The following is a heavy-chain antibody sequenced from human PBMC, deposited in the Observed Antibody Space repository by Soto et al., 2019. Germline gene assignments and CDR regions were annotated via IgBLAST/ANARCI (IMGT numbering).Heavy chain of an antibody. CDR3: ARHNYGSGSTYFDY. J-gene: IGHJ4*02. CDR2: IYYSGST. D-gene: IGHD3-10*01. V-gene: IGHV4-59*08. Sequence: SETLSLTCTVSGGSICSYYWSGIRQHPGKGLEWIGYIYYSGSTNYNPSLKSRVTISVDTSKNQFSLKLNSMTAADTAVYYCARHNYGSGSTYFDYWGQGTLVTVSS. CDR1: GGSICSYY.